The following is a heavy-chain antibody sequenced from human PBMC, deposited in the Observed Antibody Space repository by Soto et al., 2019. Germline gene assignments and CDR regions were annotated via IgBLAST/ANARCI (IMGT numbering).Heavy chain of an antibody. Sequence: PGESLKISCRGSGYMFSSYWIAWVRQMSGKGLQWMGIIYPGDSDTRYSPSFQGQVTFSVDKAISTAYLLWDNVKASDTAMYFCARGKSYDYAYYGTDVWGQGTTVTVSS. J-gene: IGHJ6*02. V-gene: IGHV5-51*01. CDR2: IYPGDSDT. CDR3: ARGKSYDYAYYGTDV. CDR1: GYMFSSYW. D-gene: IGHD5-12*01.